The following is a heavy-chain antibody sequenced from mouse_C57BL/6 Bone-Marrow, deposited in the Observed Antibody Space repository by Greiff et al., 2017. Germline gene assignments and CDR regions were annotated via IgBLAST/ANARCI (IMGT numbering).Heavy chain of an antibody. CDR3: ARARTTSPYFNY. J-gene: IGHJ2*01. CDR2: INPYNGDT. V-gene: IGHV1-20*01. CDR1: GYSFTGYF. D-gene: IGHD1-1*01. Sequence: VQLQQSGPELVKPGDSVKISCKASGYSFTGYFMNWVMQSHGKSLEWIGRINPYNGDTFYNQKFKGTATLTVDKSSSTAHMELRSLTSEDSAVYYCARARTTSPYFNYWGQGTTLTVSS.